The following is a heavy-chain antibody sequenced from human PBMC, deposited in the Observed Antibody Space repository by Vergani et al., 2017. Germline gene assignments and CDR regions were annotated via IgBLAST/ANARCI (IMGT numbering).Heavy chain of an antibody. CDR2: IHTGGST. Sequence: QVKLQESGPGLLKPSQTLSLTCTVSGESIRSGSHYWSWILQPAGKGPEWIGHIHTGGSTDLNPAIKSRVSISVDTSKSQFSLKLNSVTVADTAVFYCARSRPYCTSGSCPAIWGQGTLVTVSS. V-gene: IGHV4-61*02. D-gene: IGHD2-15*01. J-gene: IGHJ4*02. CDR3: ARSRPYCTSGSCPAI. CDR1: GESIRSGSHY.